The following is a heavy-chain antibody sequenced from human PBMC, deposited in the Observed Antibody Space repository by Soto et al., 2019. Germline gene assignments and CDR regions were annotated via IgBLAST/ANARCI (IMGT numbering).Heavy chain of an antibody. CDR1: GGSIISGGYY. V-gene: IGHV4-31*03. CDR3: ARARNWNYSWFDP. Sequence: SETLSLTCTVSGGSIISGGYYWILIRQHPGKGLEWIGYIYYSGSTYYNPSLKSRVTISVDTSKNQFSLKLSSVTAADTAVYYCARARNWNYSWFDPWGQGTLVTVSS. D-gene: IGHD1-7*01. J-gene: IGHJ5*02. CDR2: IYYSGST.